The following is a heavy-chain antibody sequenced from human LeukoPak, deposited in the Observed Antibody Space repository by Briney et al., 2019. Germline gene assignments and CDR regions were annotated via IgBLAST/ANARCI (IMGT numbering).Heavy chain of an antibody. CDR1: GGSFSGYY. D-gene: IGHD1-26*01. V-gene: IGHV4-34*01. CDR2: IYYGGST. CDR3: ARDRIVGVERPVDV. Sequence: SETLSLTCAVYGGSFSGYYWSWIRQSPGKGLEWIGNIYYGGSTYYNPSLQSRVTISVDTSKNQFSLKLGSVTAADTAVYYCARDRIVGVERPVDVWGQGTTVTVSS. J-gene: IGHJ6*02.